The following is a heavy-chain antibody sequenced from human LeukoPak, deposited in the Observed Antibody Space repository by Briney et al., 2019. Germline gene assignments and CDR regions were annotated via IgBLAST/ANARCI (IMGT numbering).Heavy chain of an antibody. CDR2: ISSSSRYI. D-gene: IGHD3-10*02. J-gene: IGHJ6*04. V-gene: IGHV3-21*01. CDR3: AELGITMIGGV. CDR1: GFTFSSYN. Sequence: GGSLRLSCVASGFTFSSYNMNWVRQAPGKGLEWVSSISSSSRYIYYTDSVKGRFTISRDNAKNSLYLQMNSLRAEDTAVYYCAELGITMIGGVWGKGTTVTISS.